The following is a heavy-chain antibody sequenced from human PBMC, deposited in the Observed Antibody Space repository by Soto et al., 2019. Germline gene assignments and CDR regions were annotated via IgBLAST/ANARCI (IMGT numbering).Heavy chain of an antibody. CDR3: ARGGGVLAVALYDY. V-gene: IGHV1-69*06. CDR1: GGTFSSYA. J-gene: IGHJ4*02. Sequence: QVQLVQSGAGVKKPGSSVKVSCKASGGTFSSYAISWVRQAPGQGLEWMGGIIPIFGTANYAQKFQGRVTITADKSTSTADMELSSLRSEDTAVYYCARGGGVLAVALYDYWGQGTLVTVSS. D-gene: IGHD6-19*01. CDR2: IIPIFGTA.